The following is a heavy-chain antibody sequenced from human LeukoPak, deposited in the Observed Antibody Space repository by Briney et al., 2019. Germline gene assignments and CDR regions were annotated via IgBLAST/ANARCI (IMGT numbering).Heavy chain of an antibody. J-gene: IGHJ6*03. D-gene: IGHD2-2*01. CDR3: ARGGRDIVVVPAASSNYYYYYMDV. V-gene: IGHV1-18*01. CDR2: ISAYNGNT. CDR1: GYTFTSYG. Sequence: ASVKVSCKASGYTFTSYGISWVRQAPGQGLGWMGWISAYNGNTNYAQKLQGRVTMTTDTSTSTAYMELRSLRSDDTAVYYCARGGRDIVVVPAASSNYYYYYMDVWGKGTTVTVSS.